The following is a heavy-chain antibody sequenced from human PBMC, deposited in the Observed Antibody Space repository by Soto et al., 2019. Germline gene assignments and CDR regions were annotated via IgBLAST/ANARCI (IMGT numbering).Heavy chain of an antibody. V-gene: IGHV3-48*02. CDR3: ARDEGWGWELLPFFDY. D-gene: IGHD1-26*01. CDR1: GFTFSSYS. CDR2: ISSSSSTI. Sequence: EVQLVESGGGLVQPGGSLRLSCAASGFTFSSYSMNWVRQAPGKGLEWVSYISSSSSTIYYADSVKGRFTISRDNAKNSLYLQMNSLRDEVTAVYYCARDEGWGWELLPFFDYWGQGTLVTVSS. J-gene: IGHJ4*02.